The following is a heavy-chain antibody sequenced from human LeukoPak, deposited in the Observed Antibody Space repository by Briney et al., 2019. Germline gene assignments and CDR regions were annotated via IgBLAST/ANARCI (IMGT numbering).Heavy chain of an antibody. CDR2: INPVSGAT. D-gene: IGHD1-26*01. CDR1: GYTFTGHY. J-gene: IGHJ4*02. Sequence: GASVKVSCKAFGYTFTGHYMHWVRQAPGQGLEWMGWINPVSGATNSAQKFQGRVTMTRDTSISTAYMELSRLRSDDTAVYYCARPLSGGYADFDYWGQGTLVTVSS. V-gene: IGHV1-2*02. CDR3: ARPLSGGYADFDY.